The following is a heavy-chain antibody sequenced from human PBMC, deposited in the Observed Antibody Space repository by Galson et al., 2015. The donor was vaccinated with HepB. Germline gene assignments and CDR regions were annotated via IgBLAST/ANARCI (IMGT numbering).Heavy chain of an antibody. V-gene: IGHV3-48*01. CDR2: ISSNSSTI. CDR3: ARVVEWLPTTGNFDY. D-gene: IGHD3-3*01. CDR1: GFTFSSYG. J-gene: IGHJ4*02. Sequence: SLRLSCAASGFTFSSYGMNWVRQAPGKGLEWVSYISSNSSTIYYADSVKGRFTISRDNAKNSLYLQMNSLRAEDTAVYYCARVVEWLPTTGNFDYWGQGTLVTVSS.